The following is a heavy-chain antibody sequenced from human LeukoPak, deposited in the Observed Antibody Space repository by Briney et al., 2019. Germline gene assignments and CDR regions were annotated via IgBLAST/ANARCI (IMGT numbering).Heavy chain of an antibody. V-gene: IGHV3-7*01. Sequence: GGSLRLSCAASGFIFSSYWMSWVRQAPGKGLEWVANIKQDGSEKYYVDSVKGRFTISRDNVKNSLYLQMNSLRAEDTAVYYCAGGSGSYYYYYYYMDVWGKGTTVTISS. D-gene: IGHD3-10*01. CDR2: IKQDGSEK. CDR3: AGGSGSYYYYYYYMDV. J-gene: IGHJ6*03. CDR1: GFIFSSYW.